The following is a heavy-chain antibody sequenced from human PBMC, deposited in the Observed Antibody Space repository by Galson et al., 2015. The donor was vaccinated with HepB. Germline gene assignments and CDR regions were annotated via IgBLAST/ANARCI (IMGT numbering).Heavy chain of an antibody. D-gene: IGHD6-19*01. V-gene: IGHV3-30*04. CDR1: GFTFSSYA. CDR3: AREIAVAGYWYFDL. J-gene: IGHJ2*01. CDR2: ISYDGSNK. Sequence: SLRLSCAASGFTFSSYAMHWVRQAPGKGLEWVAVISYDGSNKYYADSVKGRFTISRDNSKNTLYLQMNSLRAEDTAVYYCAREIAVAGYWYFDLWGRGTLVTVSS.